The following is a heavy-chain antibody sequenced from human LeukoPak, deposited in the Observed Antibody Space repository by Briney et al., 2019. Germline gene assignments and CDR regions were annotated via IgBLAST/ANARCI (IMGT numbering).Heavy chain of an antibody. CDR1: GGPFSGYY. Sequence: PSENLSLTCAVYGGPFSGYYLGWIRPPPGEGLEWIGEINHSRSPNYNPSLKRRVTISVDTSKNQFSLKLSSVTAADTAVYYCARIVSGTTTTLSFYWHFDLWGRRTLVTVSS. J-gene: IGHJ2*01. D-gene: IGHD1-1*01. CDR3: ARIVSGTTTTLSFYWHFDL. V-gene: IGHV4-34*01. CDR2: INHSRSP.